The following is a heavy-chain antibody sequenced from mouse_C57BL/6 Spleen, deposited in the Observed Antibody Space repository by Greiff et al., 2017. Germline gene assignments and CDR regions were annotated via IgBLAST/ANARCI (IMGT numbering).Heavy chain of an antibody. V-gene: IGHV1-69*01. Sequence: VQLQQPGAELVMPGASVKLSCKACGYTFTSYWMHWVKQRPGQGLEWIGEIDPSDSYTNYNQKFKGKSKLTVDKSSSTAYMQLSSLTSEDSAVHYCARRDDGYGWFAYWGQGTLVTVSA. D-gene: IGHD2-3*01. CDR1: GYTFTSYW. CDR2: IDPSDSYT. CDR3: ARRDDGYGWFAY. J-gene: IGHJ3*01.